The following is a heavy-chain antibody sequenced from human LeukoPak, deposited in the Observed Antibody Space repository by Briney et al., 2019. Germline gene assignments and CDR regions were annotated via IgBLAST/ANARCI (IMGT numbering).Heavy chain of an antibody. V-gene: IGHV3-30*04. J-gene: IGHJ4*02. D-gene: IGHD1-26*01. Sequence: PGRSLRLSCAASGFTFSSYAMHWVRQAPGKGLEWVAVISYDGSNKYYADSVKGRFTISRDNSKNTLYLQMNSLRAEDTAVYYCAKDGGELRCLDYWGQGTLVTVSS. CDR1: GFTFSSYA. CDR3: AKDGGELRCLDY. CDR2: ISYDGSNK.